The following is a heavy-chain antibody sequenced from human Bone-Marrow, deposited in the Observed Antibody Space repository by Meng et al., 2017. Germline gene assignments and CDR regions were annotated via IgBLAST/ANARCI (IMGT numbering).Heavy chain of an antibody. CDR3: ARVAYRWGGDCSYFDY. V-gene: IGHV4-34*01. Sequence: QVQLQQWGAGLLKPSETLSLTCAVYGGSFSGYYWSWSRQPPGKGLEWIGEINHSGSTNYNPSLKSRVTISVDTSKNQFSLKLSSVTAADTAVYYCARVAYRWGGDCSYFDYWGQGTLVTVSS. CDR2: INHSGST. J-gene: IGHJ4*02. CDR1: GGSFSGYY. D-gene: IGHD2-21*02.